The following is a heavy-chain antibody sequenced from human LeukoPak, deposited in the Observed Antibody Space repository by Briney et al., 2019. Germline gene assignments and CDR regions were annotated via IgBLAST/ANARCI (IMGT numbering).Heavy chain of an antibody. V-gene: IGHV4-59*01. D-gene: IGHD3-22*01. Sequence: SETLSLTCTVSGGSISSCYWSWIRQPPGKGLEWIGYIYYSGSTNYNPSLKSRVTISVDTSKNQFSLKLSSVTAADTAVYYCARGPIYYDSSGYDYWGQGTLVTVSS. CDR3: ARGPIYYDSSGYDY. CDR1: GGSISSCY. J-gene: IGHJ4*02. CDR2: IYYSGST.